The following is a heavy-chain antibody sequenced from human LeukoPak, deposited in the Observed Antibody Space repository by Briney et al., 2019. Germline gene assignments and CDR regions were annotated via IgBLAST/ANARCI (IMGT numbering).Heavy chain of an antibody. CDR3: AKQEGALIQNWCFDH. CDR1: GFTFSDFA. J-gene: IGHJ4*02. V-gene: IGHV3-23*03. Sequence: GGSLRLSCGASGFTFSDFAMSWVRLAPGKGLKWVSSIEKDASRAYYADSVRGRFTVSRDNSKNTLYLQMSSLRVEDTALYYCAKQEGALIQNWCFDHWGLGTLVTVSS. D-gene: IGHD1-26*01. CDR2: IEKDASRA.